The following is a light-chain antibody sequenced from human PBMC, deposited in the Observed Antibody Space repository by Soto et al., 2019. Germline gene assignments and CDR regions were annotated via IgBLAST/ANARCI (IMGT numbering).Light chain of an antibody. CDR3: HQFGRSPLAA. CDR1: QSVTNTY. J-gene: IGKJ3*01. CDR2: DAS. V-gene: IGKV3-20*01. Sequence: EIVLTQSPGTLSLSPGERATLSCRASQSVTNTYLAWYLQKPGQAPRLLIYDASTRATGIPDRFSGSGSGTDFTLTISRLEPEDFAVYYCHQFGRSPLAAFGPGTKVDIK.